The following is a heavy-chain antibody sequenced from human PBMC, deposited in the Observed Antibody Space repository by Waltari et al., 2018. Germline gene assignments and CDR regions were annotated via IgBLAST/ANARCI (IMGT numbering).Heavy chain of an antibody. J-gene: IGHJ4*02. Sequence: QVQLVQSGAEVKKPGASVKVSCKASGYTFTSYDINRVRQATGKGLEWMGWMNPNSGNTGYAQKFQGRVTITRNTSISTAYMELSSLRSEDTAVYYCATHTGYSGYDYGHWGQGTLVTVSS. D-gene: IGHD5-12*01. CDR1: GYTFTSYD. V-gene: IGHV1-8*03. CDR2: MNPNSGNT. CDR3: ATHTGYSGYDYGH.